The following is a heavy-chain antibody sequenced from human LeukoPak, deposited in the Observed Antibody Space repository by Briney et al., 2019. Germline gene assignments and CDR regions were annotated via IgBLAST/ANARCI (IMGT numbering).Heavy chain of an antibody. CDR2: ISASGRS. CDR1: GGSISSGDYY. Sequence: SQTLSLTRTVSGGSISSGDYYWSWIRQPAGKGLEWIGRISASGRSNYNPSLKSRLTISIDTSKNQFSPMLSSVTATDTAVYYCAREFDSWGQGTLVTVSS. J-gene: IGHJ4*02. CDR3: AREFDS. V-gene: IGHV4-61*02.